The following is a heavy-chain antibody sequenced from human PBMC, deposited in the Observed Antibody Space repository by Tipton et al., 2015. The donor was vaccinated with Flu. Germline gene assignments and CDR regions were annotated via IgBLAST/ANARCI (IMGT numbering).Heavy chain of an antibody. V-gene: IGHV3-23*01. J-gene: IGHJ3*01. CDR1: GFTFNSFG. CDR2: IRGSGSAA. Sequence: GSLRLSCAASGFTFNSFGMNWVRQAPGKGLEWVAFIRGSGSAADYAASVRGRLSISRDNSKNTLYLQMRNLRTQDTAVYYCARRGNYKGGSFDVWGQGTMVNVST. CDR3: ARRGNYKGGSFDV. D-gene: IGHD3-10*01.